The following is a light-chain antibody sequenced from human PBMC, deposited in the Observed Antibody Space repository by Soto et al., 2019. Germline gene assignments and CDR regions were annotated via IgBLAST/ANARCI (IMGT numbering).Light chain of an antibody. CDR1: QSIRNW. J-gene: IGKJ1*01. Sequence: DIKMPQSPSTLSASVGDRVTITCRASQSIRNWLAWYQDKPGKAPKLLIYGASSLESGVPSRFSGSGSGTEFTLTIGGLQPDDFATYYCQHYNAFPWPFGQGTKVEIK. CDR3: QHYNAFPWP. V-gene: IGKV1-5*01. CDR2: GAS.